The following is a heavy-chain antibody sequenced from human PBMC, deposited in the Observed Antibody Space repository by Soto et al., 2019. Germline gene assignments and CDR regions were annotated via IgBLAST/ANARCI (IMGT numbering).Heavy chain of an antibody. CDR1: GFTFDDYA. Sequence: EVQLVESGGGLVQPGRSLRLSCAASGFTFDDYAMHWVRQAPGKGLEWVSGISWNSGSIGYADSVQGRFTISRDNAKNSLYLHMNSLSAEATALYYCAKVINGGSFDYWGQGTLVTVSS. CDR2: ISWNSGSI. V-gene: IGHV3-9*01. D-gene: IGHD2-15*01. J-gene: IGHJ4*02. CDR3: AKVINGGSFDY.